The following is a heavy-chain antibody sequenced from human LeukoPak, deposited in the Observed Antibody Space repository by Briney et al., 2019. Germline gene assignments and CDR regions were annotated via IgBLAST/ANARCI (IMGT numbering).Heavy chain of an antibody. CDR2: IYYSGST. D-gene: IGHD6-19*01. CDR1: GGSISSYY. J-gene: IGHJ4*02. Sequence: PSETLSLTCTVSGGSISSYYWSWIRQPPGKGLEWIGYIYYSGSTNYNPSLKSRVTISVDTSKNQFSLKLSSVTAADTAVYYCASRYSSGWCFDYWGQGTLVTVSS. V-gene: IGHV4-59*01. CDR3: ASRYSSGWCFDY.